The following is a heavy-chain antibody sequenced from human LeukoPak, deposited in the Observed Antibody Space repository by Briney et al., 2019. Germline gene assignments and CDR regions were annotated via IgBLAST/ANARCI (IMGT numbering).Heavy chain of an antibody. Sequence: SETLSLTCTVSGGPISSGSYYWSWIRQPAGKGLEWIGRIYTSGSTNYNPSLKSRVTISVDTSKNQFSLKLSSVTAADTAVYYCARLIPHRGERRRGALYYFDYWGQGTLVTVSS. CDR3: ARLIPHRGERRRGALYYFDY. CDR2: IYTSGST. J-gene: IGHJ4*02. CDR1: GGPISSGSYY. V-gene: IGHV4-61*02. D-gene: IGHD3-16*01.